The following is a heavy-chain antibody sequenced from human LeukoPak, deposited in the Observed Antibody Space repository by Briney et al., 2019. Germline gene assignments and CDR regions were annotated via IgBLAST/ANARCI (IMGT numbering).Heavy chain of an antibody. D-gene: IGHD5-18*01. V-gene: IGHV4-59*12. CDR3: ARDYQGGYGDKTVDY. J-gene: IGHJ4*02. CDR2: AADSGST. CDR1: GDSMSDYF. Sequence: SETLSLTCTVSGDSMSDYFWTWIRQPPGKGLEWIGYAADSGSTNYNPSLKSRVTISVDTSKNQFSLKLSSVTAADTAVYYCARDYQGGYGDKTVDYWGQGTLVTVSS.